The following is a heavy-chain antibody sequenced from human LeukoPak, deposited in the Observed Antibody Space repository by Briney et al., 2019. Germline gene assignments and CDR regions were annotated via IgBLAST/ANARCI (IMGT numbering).Heavy chain of an antibody. CDR2: ISYDGSNK. CDR3: ARNGESSGYLTDFDY. D-gene: IGHD3-22*01. V-gene: IGHV3-30-3*01. Sequence: GRSLRLSCSPSGFTFSSYAMHWVRQAPGKGLEGVAVISYDGSNKYYADSVKGRFTITRDNAKNTLYLQMNSLRAEETAVYYCARNGESSGYLTDFDYWGQGTLVTVSS. J-gene: IGHJ4*02. CDR1: GFTFSSYA.